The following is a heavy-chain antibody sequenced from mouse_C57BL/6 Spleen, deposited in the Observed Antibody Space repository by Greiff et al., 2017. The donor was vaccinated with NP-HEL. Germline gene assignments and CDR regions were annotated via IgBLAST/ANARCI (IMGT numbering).Heavy chain of an antibody. J-gene: IGHJ3*01. CDR1: GYTFTDHT. Sequence: VKLQESDAELVKPGASVKISCKVSGYTFTDHTIHWMKQRPEQGLEWIGYIYPRDGSTKYNEKFKGKATLTADKSSSTAYMQLNSLTSEDSAVYFCAREIYYDYDDGSFAYWGQGTLVTVSA. CDR2: IYPRDGST. V-gene: IGHV1-78*01. D-gene: IGHD2-4*01. CDR3: AREIYYDYDDGSFAY.